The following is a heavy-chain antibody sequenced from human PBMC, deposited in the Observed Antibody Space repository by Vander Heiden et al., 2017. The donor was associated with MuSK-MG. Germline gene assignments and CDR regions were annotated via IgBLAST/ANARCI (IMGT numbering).Heavy chain of an antibody. D-gene: IGHD1-26*01. CDR1: GFTFSSYG. CDR3: ARPGRGGSYELYYFDY. V-gene: IGHV3-33*01. J-gene: IGHJ4*02. Sequence: QVQLVESGGGVVQPGRSLRLSCAASGFTFSSYGMHWVRQAPGKGLEWVAVIWYDGSNKYYADSVKGRFTISRDNSKNTLYLQMNSLRAEDTAVYYCARPGRGGSYELYYFDYWGQGTLVTVSS. CDR2: IWYDGSNK.